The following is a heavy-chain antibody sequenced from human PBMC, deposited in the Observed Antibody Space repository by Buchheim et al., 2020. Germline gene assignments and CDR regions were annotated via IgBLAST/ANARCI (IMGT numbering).Heavy chain of an antibody. J-gene: IGHJ4*02. CDR3: ARHPIWRSSGWYSFYDY. CDR2: IYYSGST. D-gene: IGHD6-19*01. Sequence: QLQLQESGPGLVKPSETLSLTCTVSGGSISSSSYYWGWIRQPPGKGLEWIGGIYYSGSTYYNPSLKIRVPIPVDTSKNQFSLKLSSVTAADTAVYYCARHPIWRSSGWYSFYDYWGQGNL. V-gene: IGHV4-39*01. CDR1: GGSISSSSYY.